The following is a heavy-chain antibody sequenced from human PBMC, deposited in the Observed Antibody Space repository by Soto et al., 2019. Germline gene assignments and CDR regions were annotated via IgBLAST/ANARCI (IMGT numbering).Heavy chain of an antibody. CDR1: GFTFSSYA. CDR2: ISYDASDK. V-gene: IGHV3-30*18. D-gene: IGHD3-16*02. Sequence: VQLVESGGGVVQPGRSLRLSCAASGFTFSSYAMHWVRQAPGKGLEWVAVISYDASDKYYADSVKGRFTISRDNSKNTLNLQMNSLRADDTAVYYCAKALGELSPESYDYWGQGTLITVSS. CDR3: AKALGELSPESYDY. J-gene: IGHJ4*02.